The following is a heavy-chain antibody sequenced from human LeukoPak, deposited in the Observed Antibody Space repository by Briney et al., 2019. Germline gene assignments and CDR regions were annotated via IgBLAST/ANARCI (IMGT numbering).Heavy chain of an antibody. CDR1: GYSFIGYH. Sequence: ASVKVSCKASGYSFIGYHMHWVRQAPGHGLEWMAWINPNSGGTNYAQKFQGRVTMTRDTSISTAYMELSRLRSDDTAVYYCARKRPWGLSRYFDYWGQGTLVTVSS. CDR3: ARKRPWGLSRYFDY. D-gene: IGHD7-27*01. V-gene: IGHV1-2*02. CDR2: INPNSGGT. J-gene: IGHJ4*02.